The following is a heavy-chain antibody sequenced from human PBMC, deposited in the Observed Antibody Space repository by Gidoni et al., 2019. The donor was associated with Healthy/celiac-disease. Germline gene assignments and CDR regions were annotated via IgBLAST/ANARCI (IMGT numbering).Heavy chain of an antibody. CDR1: GFTFSSYW. J-gene: IGHJ6*02. CDR2: IKQDGSEK. V-gene: IGHV3-7*03. CDR3: ARDPLDYYGSGSYYYYGMDV. D-gene: IGHD3-10*01. Sequence: EVQLVESVGRLVQPGGSLRVSCAAAGFTFSSYWLSWVRQGPGKGLEWVANIKQDGSEKYYVDSVKGRFTISRDNAKNSLYLQMNSLRAEDTAVYYCARDPLDYYGSGSYYYYGMDVWGQGTTVTVSS.